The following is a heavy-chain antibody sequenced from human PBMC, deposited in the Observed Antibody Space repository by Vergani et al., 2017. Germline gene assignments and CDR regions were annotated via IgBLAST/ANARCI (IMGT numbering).Heavy chain of an antibody. CDR2: INHSGST. V-gene: IGHV4-34*01. Sequence: QVQLQQWGAGLLKPSETLSLTCAVYGGSFSGYYWSWIRQPPGKGLEWIGEINHSGSTNYNPSLKSRVTISVDTSKNQFSLKLSSVTAADTAVYYCARVLYDDWDYWGQGTLVTVSS. J-gene: IGHJ4*02. CDR3: ARVLYDDWDY. CDR1: GGSFSGYY. D-gene: IGHD4-17*01.